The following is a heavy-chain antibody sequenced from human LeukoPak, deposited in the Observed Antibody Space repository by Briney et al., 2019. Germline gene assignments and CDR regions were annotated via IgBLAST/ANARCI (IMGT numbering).Heavy chain of an antibody. CDR1: RHTFTTYF. D-gene: IGHD6-13*01. CDR3: ARGGYCTTSSCYN. V-gene: IGHV1-2*02. Sequence: ASVKVSCKIPRHTFTTYFIYWVRQAPGQGLEWMGWINPSNGGTNSAQEFQGRITMTRDTSTSTAYMELSSLRSDDTAVYYCARGGYCTTSSCYNWGQGTLVTVSS. CDR2: INPSNGGT. J-gene: IGHJ4*02.